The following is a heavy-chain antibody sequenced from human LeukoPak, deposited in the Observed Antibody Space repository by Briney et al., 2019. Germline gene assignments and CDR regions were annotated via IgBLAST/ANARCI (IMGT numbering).Heavy chain of an antibody. CDR3: ARDGARSDTTGPGDY. V-gene: IGHV1-69*13. CDR2: IIPIFGTA. CDR1: GGTFSSYA. Sequence: ASVKVSCKASGGTFSSYAISWVRQAPGQGLEWMGGIIPIFGTANYAQKFQGRVTITADESTSTAYMELSSLRSEDTAVYYCARDGARSDTTGPGDYWGQGTLVTVSS. D-gene: IGHD4-17*01. J-gene: IGHJ4*02.